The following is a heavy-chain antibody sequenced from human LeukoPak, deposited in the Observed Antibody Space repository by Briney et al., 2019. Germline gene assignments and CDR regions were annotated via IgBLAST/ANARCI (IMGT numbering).Heavy chain of an antibody. V-gene: IGHV4-4*07. J-gene: IGHJ4*02. CDR2: IYTSGST. Sequence: SETLSLTGTVSGGSSSSYYWSWIRQPAGKGLEWIGRIYTSGSTNYNPTLKSRVTMSVDTSKNQLSLKLSSVTAADTAVYYCARHPGSHCSTATCYTGGVFDYWGQGTLVTVSS. CDR1: GGSSSSYY. CDR3: ARHPGSHCSTATCYTGGVFDY. D-gene: IGHD2-2*02.